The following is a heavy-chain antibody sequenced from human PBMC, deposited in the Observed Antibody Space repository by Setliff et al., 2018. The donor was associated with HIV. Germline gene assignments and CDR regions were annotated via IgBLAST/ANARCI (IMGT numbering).Heavy chain of an antibody. CDR2: INHSGRA. J-gene: IGHJ4*01. CDR1: GESFSGYY. CDR3: ARGAPYCNHGICHLFDY. Sequence: PSETLSLTCAVYGESFSGYYWSWIRQPAGKGLEWLGEINHSGRAKYNPSLKSRASISADTSKNQFSLRPPSVTAADTAVYYCARGAPYCNHGICHLFDYWGHGNLVT. V-gene: IGHV4-34*01. D-gene: IGHD2-8*01.